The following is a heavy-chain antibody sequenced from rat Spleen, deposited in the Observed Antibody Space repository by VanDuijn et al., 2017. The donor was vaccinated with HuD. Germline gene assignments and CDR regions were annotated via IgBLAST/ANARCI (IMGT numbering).Heavy chain of an antibody. J-gene: IGHJ4*01. CDR1: GFTFSDYD. Sequence: EVQLVESGGGLVQPGRSLTLSCAASGFTFSDYDMAWVRQAPTKGLEWVASISPSGGTTYYGDSVKGRFTISRDNAKSTLYLQMNSLRSEDTATYYCARPCSRRYVMDAWGQGASVTVSS. CDR3: ARPCSRRYVMDA. CDR2: ISPSGGTT. V-gene: IGHV5-25*01. D-gene: IGHD1-12*01.